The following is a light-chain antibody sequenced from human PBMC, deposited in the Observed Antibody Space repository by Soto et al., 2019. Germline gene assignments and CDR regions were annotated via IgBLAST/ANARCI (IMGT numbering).Light chain of an antibody. Sequence: EIVLTQSPGTLSLSPGERATLSCRASQSVSSSYLAWYQQKPGQAPRLLIYGASSRATGSPDRFSGSGSGTDFTVNISRLEPEDFAVYYCQQYGSSPYTFGQGTKLEIK. CDR2: GAS. J-gene: IGKJ2*01. CDR3: QQYGSSPYT. V-gene: IGKV3-20*01. CDR1: QSVSSSY.